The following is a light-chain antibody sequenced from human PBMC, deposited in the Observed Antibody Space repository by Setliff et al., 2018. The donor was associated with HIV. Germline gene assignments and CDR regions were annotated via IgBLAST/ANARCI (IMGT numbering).Light chain of an antibody. CDR1: NSNIGINT. V-gene: IGLV1-44*01. CDR3: APWDDSLNGVV. Sequence: QSALTQPPSASGTPGQRVTISCSGSNSNIGINTVNWYQQLPGTAPKLLIYSNDQRPSGVPDRFSGSKSGTSASLAISGLQSEDEADYYCAPWDDSLNGVVFGGGTKGTVL. J-gene: IGLJ2*01. CDR2: SND.